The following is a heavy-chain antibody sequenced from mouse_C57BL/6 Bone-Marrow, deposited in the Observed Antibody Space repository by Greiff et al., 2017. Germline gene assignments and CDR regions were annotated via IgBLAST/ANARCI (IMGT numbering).Heavy chain of an antibody. J-gene: IGHJ1*03. Sequence: EVMLVESGGGLVQPGGSLKLSCAASGFTFSDYYMYWVRQTPEKRLEWVAYISNGGGSTYYPDTVKGRFTISRDNAKNTLYLQMSRLKSEDTAMYYCARQEGRNWYFDVWGTGTTVTVSS. CDR1: GFTFSDYY. CDR2: ISNGGGST. V-gene: IGHV5-12*01. D-gene: IGHD1-1*01. CDR3: ARQEGRNWYFDV.